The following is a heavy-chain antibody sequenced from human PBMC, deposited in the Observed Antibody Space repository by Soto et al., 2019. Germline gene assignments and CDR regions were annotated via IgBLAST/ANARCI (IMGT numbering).Heavy chain of an antibody. J-gene: IGHJ4*02. Sequence: SETLSLTCTVSGGSISSSSYYWGWIRQPPGKGLEWIGSIYYSGSTYYNPSLKSRVTISVDTSKNQFSLKLSSVTAADTAVYYCATGDDYGDLPTIFDYWGQGTLVTLSS. D-gene: IGHD4-17*01. CDR2: IYYSGST. CDR3: ATGDDYGDLPTIFDY. V-gene: IGHV4-39*01. CDR1: GGSISSSSYY.